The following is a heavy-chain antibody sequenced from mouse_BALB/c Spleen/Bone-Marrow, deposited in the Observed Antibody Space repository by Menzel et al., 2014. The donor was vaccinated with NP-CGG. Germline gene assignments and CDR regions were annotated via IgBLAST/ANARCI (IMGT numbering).Heavy chain of an antibody. J-gene: IGHJ2*01. CDR1: GYTFXSYV. CDR2: INPYNDGT. D-gene: IGHD1-1*01. V-gene: IGHV1-14*01. Sequence: VQLKQSGPELVKPGASVKMSCKASGYTFXSYVMHWVKQKPGQGLEWIGYINPYNDGTKYNEKFKGKATLTSDKSSSTAYMELSSLTSEDSAVYYCARGVYYYGSSPYYFDYWGQGTTLTVSS. CDR3: ARGVYYYGSSPYYFDY.